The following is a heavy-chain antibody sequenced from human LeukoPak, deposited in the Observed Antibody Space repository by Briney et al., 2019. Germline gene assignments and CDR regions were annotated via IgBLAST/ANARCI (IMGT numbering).Heavy chain of an antibody. CDR1: GFTFSSYG. CDR2: ISYDGSNK. J-gene: IGHJ6*02. Sequence: GGSLRLSCAASGFTFSSYGMHWVRQAPGKGLEWVAVISYDGSNKYYADSVKGRFTISRDNSKNTLYLQMNSLRAEDTAVYYCAKASDKRITMVRGVFPVDYYYGMDVWGQGTTVTVSS. D-gene: IGHD3-10*01. V-gene: IGHV3-30*18. CDR3: AKASDKRITMVRGVFPVDYYYGMDV.